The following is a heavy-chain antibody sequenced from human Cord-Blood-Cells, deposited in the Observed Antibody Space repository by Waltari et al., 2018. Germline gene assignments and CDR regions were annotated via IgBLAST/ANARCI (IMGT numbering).Heavy chain of an antibody. Sequence: QVQLQQWGAGLLKPSETLSLTCAVYGGSFSGYYWSWIRQPPGKGLEWIGEINHSGSTNYNPSLTSRGTISVDTSKNQFSLKLSSVTAADTAVYYCARGHSSSWYAYWGQGTLVTVSS. J-gene: IGHJ4*02. CDR3: ARGHSSSWYAY. CDR1: GGSFSGYY. V-gene: IGHV4-34*01. D-gene: IGHD6-13*01. CDR2: INHSGST.